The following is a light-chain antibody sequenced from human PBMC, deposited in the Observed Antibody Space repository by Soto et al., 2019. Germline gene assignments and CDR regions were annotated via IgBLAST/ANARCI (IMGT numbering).Light chain of an antibody. Sequence: EIVLTQSPGTLSLSPGERATLSCRASQSVSSSYVTWYQQKRGQAPRLLIYGASSRPTGIPDRFSGSGSGTDFTLTISRLEPEDVAVYYCQQYCSSPRTFGQGTKVEIK. V-gene: IGKV3-20*01. CDR1: QSVSSSY. CDR2: GAS. J-gene: IGKJ1*01. CDR3: QQYCSSPRT.